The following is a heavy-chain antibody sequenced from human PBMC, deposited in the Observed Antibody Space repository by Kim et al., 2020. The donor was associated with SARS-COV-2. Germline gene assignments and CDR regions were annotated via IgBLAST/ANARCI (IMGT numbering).Heavy chain of an antibody. CDR3: ARGWTAGAMEVNS. V-gene: IGHV3-33*01. CDR1: GFTFGAYG. J-gene: IGHJ4*02. CDR2: ICYDGSNK. D-gene: IGHD2-21*01. Sequence: GGSLRLSCAASGFTFGAYGMHWVRQAPGKGLEWVALICYDGSNKYYADSVKGRFTISRDNSKNTLYLQMNSLRVEDPAVYYCARGWTAGAMEVNSWGQG.